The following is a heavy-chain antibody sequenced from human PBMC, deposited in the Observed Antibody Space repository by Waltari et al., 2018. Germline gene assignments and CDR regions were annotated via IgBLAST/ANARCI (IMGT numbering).Heavy chain of an antibody. CDR3: ARGARRTTVTTGWWYFDL. Sequence: EVQLVESGGGLVQPGGSLRLSCAASGFTYSMYWMHWVRQAPGKGLVWVSRSKSDGSSTSYADCVKGRFTISKDNAKNTVYLQMNSLRAEDTAIYYCARGARRTTVTTGWWYFDLWGRGTLVTVSS. V-gene: IGHV3-74*01. D-gene: IGHD4-17*01. CDR2: SKSDGSST. J-gene: IGHJ2*01. CDR1: GFTYSMYW.